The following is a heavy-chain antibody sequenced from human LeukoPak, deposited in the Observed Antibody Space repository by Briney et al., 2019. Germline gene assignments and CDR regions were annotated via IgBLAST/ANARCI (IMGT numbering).Heavy chain of an antibody. Sequence: ASVKVSCKVSGYTLTELSMHWVRQAPGKGLEWMGGIIPIFGTANYAQKFQGRVTITADESTSTAYMELSSLRSEDTAVYYCASWGRYCSSTSCYNYYYYGMDVWGQGTTVTVSS. CDR3: ASWGRYCSSTSCYNYYYYGMDV. D-gene: IGHD2-2*02. V-gene: IGHV1-69*13. CDR1: GYTLTELS. CDR2: IIPIFGTA. J-gene: IGHJ6*02.